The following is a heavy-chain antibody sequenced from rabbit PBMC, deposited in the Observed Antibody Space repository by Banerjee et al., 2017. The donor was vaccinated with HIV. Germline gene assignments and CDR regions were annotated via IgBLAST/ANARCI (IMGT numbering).Heavy chain of an antibody. J-gene: IGHJ6*01. CDR3: ASSGSSFYGPAGNF. D-gene: IGHD3-1*01. Sequence: QQQLEESGGGLVKPGGTLTLTCTASGIDFSSSYYMCWVRQAPVKGLESIACITIIRACCSCSNRAKGRFTVACSSSLHTGSLLVNILTASDTAPYFCASSGSSFYGPAGNFWGAGTLVTFS. V-gene: IGHV1S43*01. CDR1: GIDFSSSYY. CDR2: ITIIRACC.